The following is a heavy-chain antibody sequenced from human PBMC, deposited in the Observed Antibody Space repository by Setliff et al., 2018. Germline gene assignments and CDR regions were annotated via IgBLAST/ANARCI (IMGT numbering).Heavy chain of an antibody. V-gene: IGHV4-34*12. CDR3: ARHATYYYGSGNLPFDH. D-gene: IGHD3-10*01. CDR1: GESSSGYY. Sequence: SETLSLTCAIYGESSSGYYWSWIRQSPGKTLEWIGEIMDGRDTVYNPSLNSRVTISFDTSRNQFSLELSSVTAADTAVYYCARHATYYYGSGNLPFDHWAQGSRVTVS. CDR2: IMDGRDT. J-gene: IGHJ4*02.